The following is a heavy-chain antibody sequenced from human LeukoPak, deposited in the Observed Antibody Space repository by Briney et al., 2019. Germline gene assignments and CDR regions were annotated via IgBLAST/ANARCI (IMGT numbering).Heavy chain of an antibody. V-gene: IGHV4-34*01. Sequence: PSQTLSLTCAVSGGFFRGYYWNWTRQPPGKGLEWAGEINSSGGTNYNPSLKSRLTLSVDTSKYQFSLKLSSVTAADTAVYYCARGRNYYESSGYYYYFDYWGQGTLVTVAS. CDR2: INSSGGT. D-gene: IGHD3-22*01. CDR1: GGFFRGYY. CDR3: ARGRNYYESSGYYYYFDY. J-gene: IGHJ4*02.